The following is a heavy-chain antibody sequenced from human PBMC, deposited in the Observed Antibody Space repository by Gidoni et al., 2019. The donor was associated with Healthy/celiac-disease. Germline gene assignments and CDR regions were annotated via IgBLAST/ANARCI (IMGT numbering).Heavy chain of an antibody. Sequence: QVQLQESGPGLVKPSQTLSLTCTVSGGSISSGGYYCSWIRQHPGKGLEWIGYIYYSGSTYYNPSLKSRVTISVDTSKNQFSLKLSSVTAADTAVYYCARDWSSYGAFDIWGQGTMVTVSS. CDR3: ARDWSSYGAFDI. J-gene: IGHJ3*02. D-gene: IGHD5-18*01. V-gene: IGHV4-31*03. CDR2: IYYSGST. CDR1: GGSISSGGYY.